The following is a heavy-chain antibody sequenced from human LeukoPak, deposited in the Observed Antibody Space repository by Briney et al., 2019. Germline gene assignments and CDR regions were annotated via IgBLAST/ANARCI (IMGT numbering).Heavy chain of an antibody. J-gene: IGHJ5*02. CDR3: ARDQRLGTIPPGIAAANNWFDP. CDR1: GGTFSSYA. Sequence: VASVKVSCKASGGTFSSYAISWVRQAPGQGLEWMGVIIPIFGTANYAQKFQGRVTITTDESTSTAYMELRSLRSDDTAVYYCARDQRLGTIPPGIAAANNWFDPWGQGTLVTVSS. V-gene: IGHV1-69*05. D-gene: IGHD6-13*01. CDR2: IIPIFGTA.